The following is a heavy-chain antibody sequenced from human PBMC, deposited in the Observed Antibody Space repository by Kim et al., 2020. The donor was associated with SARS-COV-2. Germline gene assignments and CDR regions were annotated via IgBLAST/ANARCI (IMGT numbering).Heavy chain of an antibody. V-gene: IGHV3-49*03. CDR2: IRNKAYGGSS. CDR3: MRGRADGCFFFDF. CDR1: GFTFGDYA. Sequence: GGSLRLSCTGSGFTFGDYAMSWFRQAPGKGLEWVAYIRNKAYGGSSEYAASGKGRFTIASDDSLRIAQLQRQSLKTEATSEYYCMRGRADGCFFFDFWG. D-gene: IGHD2-15*01. J-gene: IGHJ4*01.